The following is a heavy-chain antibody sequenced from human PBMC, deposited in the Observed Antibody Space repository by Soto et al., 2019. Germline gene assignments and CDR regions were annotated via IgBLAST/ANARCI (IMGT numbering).Heavy chain of an antibody. Sequence: GSLRLSCAASGFTFSSYAMSWVRQAPGKGLEWVSAISGSGGSTYYADSVKGRFTISRDNSRNTLYLQMNSLRAEDTAVYYCAKEGPGNYYDSSGYDAFDIWGQGTMVTVSS. CDR1: GFTFSSYA. CDR2: ISGSGGST. J-gene: IGHJ3*02. CDR3: AKEGPGNYYDSSGYDAFDI. V-gene: IGHV3-23*01. D-gene: IGHD3-22*01.